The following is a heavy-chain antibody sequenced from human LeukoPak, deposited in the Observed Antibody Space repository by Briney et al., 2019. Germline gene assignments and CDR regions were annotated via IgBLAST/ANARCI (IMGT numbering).Heavy chain of an antibody. V-gene: IGHV1-46*01. D-gene: IGHD2-2*02. CDR3: ARDHVVVVPAAILYYYYGMDV. CDR2: INPSSLGT. Sequence: ASVKVSCKASGYTFTNYYMHWVRQAPGQGIEWMGVINPSSLGTTYAQRFQGRVTMTTDTSTSTVYMDLSSLRAEDTAVYYCARDHVVVVPAAILYYYYGMDVWGQGTTVTVSS. J-gene: IGHJ6*02. CDR1: GYTFTNYY.